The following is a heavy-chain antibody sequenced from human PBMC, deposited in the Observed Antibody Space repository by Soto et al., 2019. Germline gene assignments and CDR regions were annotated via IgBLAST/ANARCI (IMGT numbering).Heavy chain of an antibody. Sequence: ASVKVSCKASGYTFTSYGISWVRQAPGQGLEWMGWISAYNGNTNYAQKLQGRVTMTTDTSTSTAYMELRSLRSDDTAVYYCARVGAWWRRYFLGCDPWGQRTMVTVSS. CDR1: GYTFTSYG. V-gene: IGHV1-18*04. CDR2: ISAYNGNT. D-gene: IGHD1-26*01. J-gene: IGHJ5*02. CDR3: ARVGAWWRRYFLGCDP.